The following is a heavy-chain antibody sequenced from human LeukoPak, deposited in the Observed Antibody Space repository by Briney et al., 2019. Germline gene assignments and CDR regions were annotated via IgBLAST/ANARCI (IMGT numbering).Heavy chain of an antibody. CDR2: IYYSGST. Sequence: PSETLSLTCAVSGGSISSGGYSWSWIRQPPGKGLEWIGYIYYSGSTNYNPSLKSRVTISVDTSKNQFSLKLSSVTAADTAVYYCARRNTYSSGCAYWGQGTLVTVSS. CDR3: ARRNTYSSGCAY. J-gene: IGHJ4*02. CDR1: GGSISSGGYS. D-gene: IGHD6-19*01. V-gene: IGHV4-61*08.